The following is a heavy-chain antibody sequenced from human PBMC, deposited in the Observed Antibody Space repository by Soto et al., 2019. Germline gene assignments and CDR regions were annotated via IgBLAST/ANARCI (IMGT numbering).Heavy chain of an antibody. V-gene: IGHV4-31*03. CDR2: IFYSGST. CDR3: ASAEGPKFDLHF. CDR1: GGSISSGSSTSNGGYY. D-gene: IGHD2-21*01. J-gene: IGHJ4*02. Sequence: QVHLQESGPGLVTPSETMSLTCTVSGGSISSGSSTSNGGYYWSWIRQHPGKGLEGIGYIFYSGSTYFYPSQYNPSLKSRVWISLDASKNQFSLKLTSVTAADTAVYYCASAEGPKFDLHFWCQGTLVTVSS.